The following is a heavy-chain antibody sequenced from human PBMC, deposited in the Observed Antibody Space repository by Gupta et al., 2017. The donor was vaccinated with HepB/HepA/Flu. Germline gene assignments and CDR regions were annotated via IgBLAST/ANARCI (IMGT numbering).Heavy chain of an antibody. CDR1: GFTFSSYG. V-gene: IGHV3-30*18. CDR3: AKGEGNLLYDYYYYGMDV. D-gene: IGHD1-1*01. Sequence: QVQLVESGGGVVQPGRSLRLSCAASGFTFSSYGMHWVRQAPGKGLEWVAVISYDGSNKYYADSVKGRFTISRDNSKNTLYLQMNSLRAEDTAVYYCAKGEGNLLYDYYYYGMDVWGQGTTVTVSS. J-gene: IGHJ6*02. CDR2: ISYDGSNK.